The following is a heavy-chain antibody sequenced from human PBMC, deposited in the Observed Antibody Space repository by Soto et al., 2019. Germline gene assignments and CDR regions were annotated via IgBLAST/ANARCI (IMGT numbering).Heavy chain of an antibody. CDR1: GGSIGTYY. V-gene: IGHV4-59*12. J-gene: IGHJ4*02. CDR2: ISHSGGT. Sequence: SETLSLTCTVSGGSIGTYYWSWIRQPPGKGLEWIGEISHSGGTNYNPSLPSRVTISLDKSRNQLSLKLSSVTAADTAVYYCARDYSYGYFDYWGQGALVTVSS. D-gene: IGHD3-10*01. CDR3: ARDYSYGYFDY.